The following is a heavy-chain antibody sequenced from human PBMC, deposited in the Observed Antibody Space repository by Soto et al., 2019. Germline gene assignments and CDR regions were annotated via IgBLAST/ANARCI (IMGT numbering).Heavy chain of an antibody. CDR3: ARSPTGRSSWYGSYYYYYMDV. D-gene: IGHD6-13*01. J-gene: IGHJ6*03. CDR1: GGSFSGYY. Sequence: SETLSLTCAVYGGSFSGYYWSWIRQPPGKGLEWIGEINHSGSTNYNPSLKSRVTISVDTSKNQFSLKLSSVTAADTAVYYCARSPTGRSSWYGSYYYYYMDVWGKGTKVTVSS. CDR2: INHSGST. V-gene: IGHV4-34*01.